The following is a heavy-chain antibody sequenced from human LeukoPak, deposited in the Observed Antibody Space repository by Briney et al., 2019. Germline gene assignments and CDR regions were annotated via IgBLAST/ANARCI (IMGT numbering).Heavy chain of an antibody. J-gene: IGHJ4*02. CDR1: GFTVSSNY. CDR2: IYTGGGT. Sequence: GSLRLSCAASGFTVSSNYMSWVRQAPGKGLEYVSVIYTGGGTHYADSVKGRFTISRDNSKNTLYLQMGSLRAEDMAVYYCARVASGYFDYWGQGTLVTVSS. V-gene: IGHV3-66*01. D-gene: IGHD5-12*01. CDR3: ARVASGYFDY.